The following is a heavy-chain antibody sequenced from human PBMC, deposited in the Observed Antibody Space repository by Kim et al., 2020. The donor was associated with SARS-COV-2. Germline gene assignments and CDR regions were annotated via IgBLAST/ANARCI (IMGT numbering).Heavy chain of an antibody. D-gene: IGHD3-9*01. CDR3: AKVPQLYFTIWDYMDV. CDR1: GFPFSNYG. CDR2: ISYDGRKK. J-gene: IGHJ6*03. V-gene: IGHV3-30*18. Sequence: GGSLRLSCTASGFPFSNYGMHWVRQAPGKGLEWVAVISYDGRKKFYADAVKGRCTISRDNSKNSLSLEMNSLTGDDTAIYFCAKVPQLYFTIWDYMDVWG.